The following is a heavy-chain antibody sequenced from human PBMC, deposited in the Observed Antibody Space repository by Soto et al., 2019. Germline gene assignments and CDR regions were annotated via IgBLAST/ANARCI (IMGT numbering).Heavy chain of an antibody. Sequence: ASVKVSCKASGYTFTSYYIHWVRQAPGQGLEWMGIINPSDGGTRYAQKLQGRVTMTRDTSTSTIYMEVTSLKSEDTAVYYCTSEGNGKPFDPWGQGTLVIVSS. CDR3: TSEGNGKPFDP. J-gene: IGHJ5*02. V-gene: IGHV1-46*01. CDR2: INPSDGGT. CDR1: GYTFTSYY. D-gene: IGHD2-8*01.